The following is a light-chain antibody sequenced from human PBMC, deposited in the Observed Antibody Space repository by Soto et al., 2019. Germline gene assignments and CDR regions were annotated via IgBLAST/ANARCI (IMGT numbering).Light chain of an antibody. CDR3: MQGTHWPLT. Sequence: DVVMTQSPLSLPVTLGQPASISCRSSQGLKHSDGNTYLHWFQQRPGQSPRRLINNVSNRDSGVXDXXSGSGSGTDFTLKISRVEAEDVGIFYCMQGTHWPLTFGQGTKVEIK. J-gene: IGKJ1*01. CDR2: NVS. V-gene: IGKV2-30*02. CDR1: QGLKHSDGNTY.